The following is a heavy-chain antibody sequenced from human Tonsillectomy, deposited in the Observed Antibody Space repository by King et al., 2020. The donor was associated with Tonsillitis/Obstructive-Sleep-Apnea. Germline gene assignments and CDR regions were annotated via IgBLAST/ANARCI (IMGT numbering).Heavy chain of an antibody. CDR3: AKETNSRCFGTFFHD. CDR2: ISSNGEGK. Sequence: QLVQSGGGVVQPGRSLRLSCAASGFTFSTYGMRWVRQAPGKGLEWVAGISSNGEGKYYGDTVKGRFTISRDNSKNTLYLQMNSLRAEDTAVYYCAKETNSRCFGTFFHDWGQGTLVTVSS. V-gene: IGHV3-30*18. J-gene: IGHJ4*02. CDR1: GFTFSTYG. D-gene: IGHD6-13*01.